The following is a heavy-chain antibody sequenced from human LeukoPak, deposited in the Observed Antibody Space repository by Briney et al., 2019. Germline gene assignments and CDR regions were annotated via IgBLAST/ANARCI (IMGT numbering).Heavy chain of an antibody. CDR2: VYSSGDT. D-gene: IGHD2-2*01. V-gene: IGHV4-39*07. CDR1: GGSISGSSYH. Sequence: SETLSLTCTVSGGSISGSSYHWGWIRQPPGRGLEWIGSVYSSGDTYYNPSLKSRVTISVDTSKNQFSLKLTSVSAADTAVYHCARGRTGAAALDFWGPGTLVTVSS. J-gene: IGHJ4*02. CDR3: ARGRTGAAALDF.